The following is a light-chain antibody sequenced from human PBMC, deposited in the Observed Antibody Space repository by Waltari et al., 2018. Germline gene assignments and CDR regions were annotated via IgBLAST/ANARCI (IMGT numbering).Light chain of an antibody. V-gene: IGKV3-20*01. CDR1: QSIGQY. CDR3: QKNEALPAT. Sequence: VLSQSPATLSLSPCERATLSCRASQSIGQYLTWYQQKPGQAPRLLISASSIRATGIPDRFSGSGSGTDFSLTISSLEPEDFAVYYCQKNEALPATFGQGTKVEIK. CDR2: ASS. J-gene: IGKJ1*01.